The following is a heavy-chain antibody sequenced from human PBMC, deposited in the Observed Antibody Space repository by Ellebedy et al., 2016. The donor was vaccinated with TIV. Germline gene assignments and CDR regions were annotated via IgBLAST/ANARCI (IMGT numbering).Heavy chain of an antibody. J-gene: IGHJ2*01. CDR3: AKVGGYYPNWFLDL. CDR1: GAPISNNS. V-gene: IGHV4-59*01. D-gene: IGHD1-26*01. CDR2: IYFSEIT. Sequence: MPSETLSLTCSVSGAPISNNSWTRVRQSPGKGLEWLGYIYFSEITNFNPSLKSRLSMSLDTSKNHFSLRLTSMTAADTAVYYCAKVGGYYPNWFLDLWGRGTLVTVSS.